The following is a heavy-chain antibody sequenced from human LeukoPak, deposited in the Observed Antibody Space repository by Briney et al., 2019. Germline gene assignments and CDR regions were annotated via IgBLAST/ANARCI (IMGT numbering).Heavy chain of an antibody. V-gene: IGHV1-18*01. J-gene: IGHJ4*02. CDR2: ISAYNGNT. CDR3: ARGRIGTNPSGYLT. D-gene: IGHD5-12*01. CDR1: GYTFTSYG. Sequence: GASVKVSCKASGYTFTSYGISWVRQAPGQGLEWMGWISAYNGNTNYAQKLQGRVTMTTDTSTSTAYMELRSLRSDDTAVYYCARGRIGTNPSGYLTWGQGTLVTVSS.